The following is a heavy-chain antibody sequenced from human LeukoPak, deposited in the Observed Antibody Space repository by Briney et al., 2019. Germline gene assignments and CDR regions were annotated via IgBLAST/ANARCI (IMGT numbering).Heavy chain of an antibody. D-gene: IGHD6-13*01. V-gene: IGHV4-31*03. J-gene: IGHJ6*02. CDR1: GGSISSGGYC. Sequence: SETLSLTCTVSGGSISSGGYCWSWIRQHPGKGLEWIGYIYYSGSTYYNPSLKSRVTISVDTSKNQFSLKLSSVTAADTAVYYCARGQLGYSSSWYATGGMDVWGQGTTVTVSS. CDR3: ARGQLGYSSSWYATGGMDV. CDR2: IYYSGST.